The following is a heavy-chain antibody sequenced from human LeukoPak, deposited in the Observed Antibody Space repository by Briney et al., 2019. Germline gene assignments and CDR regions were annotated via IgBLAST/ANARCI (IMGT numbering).Heavy chain of an antibody. J-gene: IGHJ4*02. CDR2: ISGSSSYI. CDR1: GFTFSSYS. CDR3: AKSCNSGNCYYNY. V-gene: IGHV3-21*04. D-gene: IGHD2/OR15-2a*01. Sequence: GGSLRLSCAASGFTFSSYSMNWVRQAPGKGLEWVSSISGSSSYIYYADSVKGRFTISRDNSENTLSLQMNSLRADDTAIYYCAKSCNSGNCYYNYWGQGTLVTVSS.